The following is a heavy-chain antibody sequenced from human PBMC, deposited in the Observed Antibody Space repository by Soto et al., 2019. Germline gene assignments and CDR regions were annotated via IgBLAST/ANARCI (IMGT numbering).Heavy chain of an antibody. V-gene: IGHV1-24*01. CDR2: FDPEDGET. D-gene: IGHD4-4*01. J-gene: IGHJ4*02. CDR3: ATGQLTTVTTRYFDY. CDR1: GYTLTELS. Sequence: ASVKVSCKVSGYTLTELSMHWVRQAPGKGLEWMGGFDPEDGETIYAQKFQGRVTMTEDTSTDTAYMELSSLRSEDTAVYYCATGQLTTVTTRYFDYWGQGTLVTVSS.